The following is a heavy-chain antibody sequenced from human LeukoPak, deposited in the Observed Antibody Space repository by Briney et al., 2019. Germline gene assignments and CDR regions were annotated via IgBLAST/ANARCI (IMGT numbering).Heavy chain of an antibody. CDR3: ARLSQEIAVAGTPDY. J-gene: IGHJ4*02. CDR2: INPNSGGT. Sequence: ASVKVSCKASGYTFTSYGISWVRQAPGQGLEWMGWINPNSGGTNYAQKFQGRVTMTRDTSISTAYMELSRLRSDDTAVYYCARLSQEIAVAGTPDYWGQGTLVTVSS. CDR1: GYTFTSYG. V-gene: IGHV1-2*02. D-gene: IGHD6-19*01.